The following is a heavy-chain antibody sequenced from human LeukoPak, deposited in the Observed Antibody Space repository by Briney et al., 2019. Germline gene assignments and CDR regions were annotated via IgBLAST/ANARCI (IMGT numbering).Heavy chain of an antibody. CDR1: GFTFSSYA. D-gene: IGHD3-9*01. Sequence: GGSLRLSCAASGFTFSSYAMHWVRQAPGKGLEWVAVISYDGSNKYYADSVKGRFTISRDNSKNTLYLQMNSLRAEDTAVYYCARDMYPYYDILTGDGMDVWGQGTTVTVSS. V-gene: IGHV3-30-3*01. CDR2: ISYDGSNK. CDR3: ARDMYPYYDILTGDGMDV. J-gene: IGHJ6*02.